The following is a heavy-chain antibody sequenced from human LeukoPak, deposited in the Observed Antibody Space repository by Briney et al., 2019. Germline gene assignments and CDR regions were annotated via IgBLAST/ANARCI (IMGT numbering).Heavy chain of an antibody. CDR3: ARPRVPDS. CDR2: IKKDGSET. V-gene: IGHV3-7*01. CDR1: GFTFSSSW. J-gene: IGHJ4*02. Sequence: PGGSLRLSCAASGFTFSSSWMSWVRQAPGKGLEWVANIKKDGSETNYVDSVKGRFTISRDNAKSSLYLQMNSLRAEDTAVYYCARPRVPDSWGQGTLVTVSS.